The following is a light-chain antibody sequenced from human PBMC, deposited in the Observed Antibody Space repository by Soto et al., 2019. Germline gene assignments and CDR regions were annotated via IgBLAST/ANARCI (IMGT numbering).Light chain of an antibody. Sequence: IVWTHSPGTLSLSPLERATLSFMSSQSVSNNYLAWYQQKPGQAPSLLIYGASTRATGIPARFSGSGSGTEFTLSIGSLQSEDFAVYYCQQYNDWPPTFGQGTKVDIK. CDR1: QSVSNN. J-gene: IGKJ1*01. CDR2: GAS. V-gene: IGKV3-15*01. CDR3: QQYNDWPPT.